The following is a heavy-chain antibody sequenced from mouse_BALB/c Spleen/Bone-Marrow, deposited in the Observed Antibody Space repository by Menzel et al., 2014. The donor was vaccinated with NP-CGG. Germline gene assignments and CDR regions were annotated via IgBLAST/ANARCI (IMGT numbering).Heavy chain of an antibody. CDR2: ISDGGSYT. J-gene: IGHJ2*01. CDR1: GFTFSDYY. Sequence: EVQGVESGGGLVKPGGSLKLSCAASGFTFSDYYMYWVRQTPEKRLEWVATISDGGSYTYYPDSVKGRFTISRDNAKNNLYLQMSSLKSEDTAMYYFARGSSYFDYWGQGTTLTVSS. D-gene: IGHD1-1*01. CDR3: ARGSSYFDY. V-gene: IGHV5-4*02.